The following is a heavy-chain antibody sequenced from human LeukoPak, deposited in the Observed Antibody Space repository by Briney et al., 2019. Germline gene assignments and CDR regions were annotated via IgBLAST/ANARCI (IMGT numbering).Heavy chain of an antibody. J-gene: IGHJ3*02. D-gene: IGHD3-3*01. CDR1: GGSISSGGYS. V-gene: IGHV4-30-2*01. CDR2: IYHSWST. Sequence: PSETLSLTCAVSGGSISSGGYSWSWIRQPPGKGLEWIGYIYHSWSTYYNPSLKSRVTISVDRSKNQFSLKLSSVTAADTAVYYCARVDLGSGLFPDAFDIWGQGTMVTVSS. CDR3: ARVDLGSGLFPDAFDI.